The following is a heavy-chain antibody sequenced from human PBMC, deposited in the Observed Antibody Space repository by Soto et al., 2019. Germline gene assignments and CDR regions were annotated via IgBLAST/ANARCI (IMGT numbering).Heavy chain of an antibody. J-gene: IGHJ3*02. D-gene: IGHD5-12*01. CDR1: GFTFSSYA. V-gene: IGHV3-30-3*01. Sequence: QVQLVESGGGVVQPGRSLRLSCAASGFTFSSYAMHWVRQAPGKGLEWVAVISYDGSKKYYADSVKGRFTISRDNSKNTLYLQMNSLRREDTAVYYCARDSKATLLAFDIWGQGTMVTVSS. CDR2: ISYDGSKK. CDR3: ARDSKATLLAFDI.